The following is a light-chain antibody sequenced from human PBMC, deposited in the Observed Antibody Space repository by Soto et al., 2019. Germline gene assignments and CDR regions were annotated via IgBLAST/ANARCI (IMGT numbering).Light chain of an antibody. V-gene: IGKV1-5*01. CDR2: DAS. Sequence: DIQVTHSPTTLSASVGDRFTITCRASQSISSWLAWYQQKPGKAPKVLIYDASSLESGVPSRFSGSGSGTEFSLTISRMQPDDFATYYCQQYNHYWTFGQGTKVDIK. CDR1: QSISSW. CDR3: QQYNHYWT. J-gene: IGKJ1*01.